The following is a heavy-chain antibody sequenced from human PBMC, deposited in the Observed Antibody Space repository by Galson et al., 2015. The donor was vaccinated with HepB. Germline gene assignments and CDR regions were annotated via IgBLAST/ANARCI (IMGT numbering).Heavy chain of an antibody. CDR3: AKDRGSGDAIDY. CDR1: GFTFSSYA. V-gene: IGHV3-23*01. CDR2: ISGSGGST. Sequence: SLRLSCAASGFTFSSYAMSWVRQAPGKGLEWVSAISGSGGSTYYADSVKGRFTISRDNSKNTLYLQMNSLRAEDTAVYYCAKDRGSGDAIDYWGQGTLVTVSS. D-gene: IGHD6-19*01. J-gene: IGHJ4*02.